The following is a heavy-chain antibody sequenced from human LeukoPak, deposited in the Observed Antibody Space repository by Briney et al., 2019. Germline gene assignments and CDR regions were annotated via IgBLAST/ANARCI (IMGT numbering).Heavy chain of an antibody. Sequence: SETLSLTCTVSGGSISSSSYYWGWIRQPPGKGLEWIGSIYYSGSTYYNPSLKSRVTISVDTSKNQFSLKLSSVTAADTAVYYCARRRGYSGYDQYYFGYWGQGTLVTVSS. CDR1: GGSISSSSYY. CDR2: IYYSGST. CDR3: ARRRGYSGYDQYYFGY. J-gene: IGHJ4*02. V-gene: IGHV4-39*01. D-gene: IGHD5-12*01.